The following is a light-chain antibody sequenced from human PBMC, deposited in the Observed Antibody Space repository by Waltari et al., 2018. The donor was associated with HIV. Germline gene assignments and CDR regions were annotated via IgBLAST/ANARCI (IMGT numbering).Light chain of an antibody. Sequence: EIVLAQSPGTLSLSPGERAPLSCRASQSISSSLAWYQQKPGRAPRLLIYDASNRATGIPARFSGSGSGTDFTLTISSLEPEDFAVYYCQQRSNRPPKYTFGQGTKLEIK. V-gene: IGKV3-11*01. J-gene: IGKJ2*01. CDR1: QSISSS. CDR2: DAS. CDR3: QQRSNRPPKYT.